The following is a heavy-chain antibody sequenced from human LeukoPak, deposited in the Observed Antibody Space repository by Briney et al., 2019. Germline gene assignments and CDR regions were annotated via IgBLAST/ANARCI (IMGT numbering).Heavy chain of an antibody. CDR1: GFTFSSYW. Sequence: GGSLRLSCAASGFTFSSYWMSWVRQAPGKGLEWVANIKQDGSEKYYVDSVKGRFTISRDNAKNSLYLQMNSLRAEDTAVYYCARGQRGSYHAFDYWGQGTLVTVSS. CDR3: ARGQRGSYHAFDY. D-gene: IGHD1-26*01. J-gene: IGHJ4*02. V-gene: IGHV3-7*01. CDR2: IKQDGSEK.